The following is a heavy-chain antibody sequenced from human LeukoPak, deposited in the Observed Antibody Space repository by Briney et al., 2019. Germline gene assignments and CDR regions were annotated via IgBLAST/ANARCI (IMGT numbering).Heavy chain of an antibody. Sequence: GGSLRLSCAASGFTFSSYAITWVRQAPGKGLERVSAISGGGGTTYYADSVKGRFTISRDNSKNALYLQMNSLRAEDTAVYYCAIGGRDPLEYWGQGTLVTVSS. J-gene: IGHJ4*02. V-gene: IGHV3-23*01. CDR3: AIGGRDPLEY. CDR1: GFTFSSYA. D-gene: IGHD2-21*02. CDR2: ISGGGGTT.